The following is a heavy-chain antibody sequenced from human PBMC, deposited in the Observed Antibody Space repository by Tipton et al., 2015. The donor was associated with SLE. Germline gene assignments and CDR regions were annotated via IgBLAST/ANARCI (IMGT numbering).Heavy chain of an antibody. J-gene: IGHJ4*02. CDR3: AGGEGADYFDY. V-gene: IGHV1-8*02. D-gene: IGHD3-16*01. CDR2: MNPESGNT. CDR1: GYTFTTYG. Sequence: QLVQSGAEVKKPGASVKVSCKASGYTFTTYGISWVRQATGQGLEWMGWMNPESGNTGYAQKFQGRVIMTSNSSISTAYMELSSLRSEDTAVYYCAGGEGADYFDYWGQGTLVTVSS.